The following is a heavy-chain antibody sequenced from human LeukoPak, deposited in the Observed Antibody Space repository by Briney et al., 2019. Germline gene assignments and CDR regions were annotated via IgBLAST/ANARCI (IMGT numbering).Heavy chain of an antibody. Sequence: SVKVSCKASGYTFTSYDINWVRQAPGQGLEWMGGIIPIFGTANYAQKFQGRVTITTDESTSTAYMELSSLRSEDTAVYYCARRYCSGGSCPVGYWGQGTLVTVSS. CDR1: GYTFTSYD. CDR3: ARRYCSGGSCPVGY. CDR2: IIPIFGTA. D-gene: IGHD2-15*01. J-gene: IGHJ4*02. V-gene: IGHV1-69*05.